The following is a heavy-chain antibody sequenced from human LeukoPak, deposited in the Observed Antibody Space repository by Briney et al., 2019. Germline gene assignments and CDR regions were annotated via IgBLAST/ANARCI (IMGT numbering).Heavy chain of an antibody. D-gene: IGHD6-19*01. V-gene: IGHV5-10-1*01. CDR2: IDPSDSYT. Sequence: GASLRISCKGSGYGFTSYWISWVRRMPGKGLEWMGRIDPSDSYTNYSPSFQGHVTISADKSISTAYLQWSSLKASDTAVYYCAMGIAVAGTEIVDYWGQGTLVTVSS. CDR3: AMGIAVAGTEIVDY. CDR1: GYGFTSYW. J-gene: IGHJ4*02.